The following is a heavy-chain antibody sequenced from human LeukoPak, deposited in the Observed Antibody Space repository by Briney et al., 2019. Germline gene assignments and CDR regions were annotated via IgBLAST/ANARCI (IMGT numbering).Heavy chain of an antibody. J-gene: IGHJ4*02. V-gene: IGHV3-11*05. CDR2: ISSSSGYT. CDR1: GFSFSDYY. CDR3: ARAYGSGSHGY. Sequence: GGSLRLSCAASGFSFSDYYMSWMRQAPGKGLEWVSYISSSSGYTNYADSVKGRFTISRDSAKNSLYLQMDSLRDDDTAVYYCARAYGSGSHGYWGQGTLVTVSS. D-gene: IGHD3-10*01.